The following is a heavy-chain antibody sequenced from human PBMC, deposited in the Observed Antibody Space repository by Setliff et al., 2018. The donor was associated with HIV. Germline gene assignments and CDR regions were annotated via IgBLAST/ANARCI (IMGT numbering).Heavy chain of an antibody. Sequence: GGSLRLSCAASGFPFSSYEMNWVRQAPGKGLEWVSYISSSGSTIYYADSVKGRFTISRDNAKNSLYLQMNSLRAEDTAVYYCARDSDVTSDAFDIWGQGTMVTVSS. V-gene: IGHV3-48*03. CDR2: ISSSGSTI. CDR3: ARDSDVTSDAFDI. J-gene: IGHJ3*02. D-gene: IGHD4-17*01. CDR1: GFPFSSYE.